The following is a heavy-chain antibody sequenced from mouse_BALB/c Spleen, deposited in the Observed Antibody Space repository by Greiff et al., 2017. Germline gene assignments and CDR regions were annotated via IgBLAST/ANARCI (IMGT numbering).Heavy chain of an antibody. CDR1: GYTFTNYW. V-gene: IGHV1-63*02. Sequence: VKLMESGAELVRPGTSVKISCKASGYTFTNYWLGWVKQRPGHGLEWIGDIYPGGGYTNYNEKFKGKATLTADTSSSTAYMQLSSLTSEDSAVYFCATTVVALYAMDYWGQGTSVTVSS. CDR2: IYPGGGYT. D-gene: IGHD1-1*01. J-gene: IGHJ4*01. CDR3: ATTVVALYAMDY.